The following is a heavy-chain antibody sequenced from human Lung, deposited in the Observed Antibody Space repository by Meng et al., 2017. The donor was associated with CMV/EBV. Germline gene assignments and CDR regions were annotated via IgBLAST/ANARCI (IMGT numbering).Heavy chain of an antibody. CDR1: SSYISSYY. CDR3: ARAEADTGNFDY. V-gene: IGHV4-4*07. CDR2: IYTSGTY. D-gene: IGHD6-19*01. J-gene: IGHJ4*02. Sequence: QGRGPGGVNAAELSALTCTVSSSYISSYYWSWILQSAGVALERIGRIYTSGTYIYNPSLKSRLTLSLDTSKNQFSLKLNSVTAADTAVYYCARAEADTGNFDYWGQGTLVTVSS.